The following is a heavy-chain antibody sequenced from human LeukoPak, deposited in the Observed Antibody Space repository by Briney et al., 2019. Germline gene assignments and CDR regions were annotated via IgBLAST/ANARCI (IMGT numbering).Heavy chain of an antibody. V-gene: IGHV4-34*01. CDR3: ARGPYYYGSGSYPYYYYYYGMDV. D-gene: IGHD3-10*01. J-gene: IGHJ6*02. CDR1: GGSFSGYY. CDR2: INHSGST. Sequence: SETLSLTCAVYGGSFSGYYWSWIRQPPGKGLEWIGEINHSGSTNYNPSLKSRVTISVDTSKNQFSLRLSSVTAADTAVYYCARGPYYYGSGSYPYYYYYYGMDVWGQGTTVTVSS.